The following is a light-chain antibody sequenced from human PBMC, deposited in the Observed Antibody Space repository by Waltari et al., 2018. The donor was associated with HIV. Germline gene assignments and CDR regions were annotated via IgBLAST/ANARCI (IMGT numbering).Light chain of an antibody. CDR2: EVS. CDR1: SSDVGGYSY. CDR3: SSYTSSNTVL. Sequence: QSALTQPASVSGSPGQSITISCPGTSSDVGGYSYVSWYQQHPGKAPKLMIYEVSNRPSGVSNRFSGSKSGNTASLTISGLQAEDEADYYCSSYTSSNTVLFGGGTKLTVL. V-gene: IGLV2-14*01. J-gene: IGLJ2*01.